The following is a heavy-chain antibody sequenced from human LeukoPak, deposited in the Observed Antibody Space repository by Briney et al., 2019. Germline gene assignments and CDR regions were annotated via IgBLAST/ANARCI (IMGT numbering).Heavy chain of an antibody. Sequence: PSETLSLTCTVSGGSISSYYWSWIRQPAGKGLEWIGRIYTSGSTNYNPSLKSRVTMSVDTSKNQFSLKLSSVTAADTAVYYCARDRKILSGYDTNWFDPWGQGTLVTVSS. J-gene: IGHJ5*02. CDR1: GGSISSYY. CDR2: IYTSGST. CDR3: ARDRKILSGYDTNWFDP. D-gene: IGHD5-12*01. V-gene: IGHV4-4*07.